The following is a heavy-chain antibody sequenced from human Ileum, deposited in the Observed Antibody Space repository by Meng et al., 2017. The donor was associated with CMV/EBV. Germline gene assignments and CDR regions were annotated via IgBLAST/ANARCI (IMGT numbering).Heavy chain of an antibody. CDR3: AKNRGNTDSTGYYWYFDL. J-gene: IGHJ2*01. V-gene: IGHV4-31*02. CDR2: IEYSDSTYYSGTT. Sequence: YWTWIRQHPEKGLEWIGYIEYSDSTYYSGTTFYNPSLQSRVTISLDTSKNHFSLKMTSVTAADTALYYCAKNRGNTDSTGYYWYFDLWGRGTLVTVSS. CDR1: Y. D-gene: IGHD3-22*01.